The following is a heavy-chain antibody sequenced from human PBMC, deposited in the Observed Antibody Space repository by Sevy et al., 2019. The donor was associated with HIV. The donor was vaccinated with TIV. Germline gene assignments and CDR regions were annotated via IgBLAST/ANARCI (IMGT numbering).Heavy chain of an antibody. V-gene: IGHV3-43D*04. CDR2: IDWDGGST. Sequence: GGSLRLSCAASGFTFDDYAMHWVRQAPGKGLEWVSRIDWDGGSTYYADSVKGRFTISRDNSKNSLYLQMNSLRAEDTAFYYCAKGSGGSGSHYDSWGQGTLVTVSS. CDR3: AKGSGGSGSHYDS. CDR1: GFTFDDYA. J-gene: IGHJ4*02. D-gene: IGHD3-10*01.